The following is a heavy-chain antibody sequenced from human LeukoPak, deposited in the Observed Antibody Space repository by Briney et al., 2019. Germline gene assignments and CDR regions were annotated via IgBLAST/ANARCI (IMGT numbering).Heavy chain of an antibody. CDR1: EFSFTDYY. D-gene: IGHD7-27*01. J-gene: IGHJ4*02. CDR3: ARGPRTGDFDY. CDR2: IKPNSGGT. Sequence: GASVTVSCKASEFSFTDYYIHWVRQAPGQRLEWMGWIKPNSGGTKYAQQFQGRVTMTRDTSIRTFYMELSRLTSDDTAVYYCARGPRTGDFDYWGQGTLVTVSS. V-gene: IGHV1-2*02.